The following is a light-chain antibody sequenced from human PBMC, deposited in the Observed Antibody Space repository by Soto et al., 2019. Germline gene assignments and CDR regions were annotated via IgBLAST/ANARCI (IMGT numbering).Light chain of an antibody. Sequence: DIQITQSPSTLSSSVGDGVTITCLASQSIGTWLAWYQQKPVKAPKVLIYDVSSLKSGVPSRFSGSASATEFTLTISSLQPDDFATYYCQQYKSFWTFGQGTKVDIK. CDR3: QQYKSFWT. J-gene: IGKJ1*01. CDR1: QSIGTW. V-gene: IGKV1-5*01. CDR2: DVS.